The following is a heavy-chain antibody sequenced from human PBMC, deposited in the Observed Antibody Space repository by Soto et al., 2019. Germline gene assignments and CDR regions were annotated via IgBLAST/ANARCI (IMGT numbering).Heavy chain of an antibody. CDR3: ARRIVATETFEY. J-gene: IGHJ4*02. CDR2: VYYSGRT. Sequence: SETLSLTCTVSGGSVSSGTYYWNWIRQPPGKGLEWIGFVYYSGRTNYNPSLKSRVTISEDTSKNQLSLKLSSVTAADTAVYYCARRIVATETFEYWGQGILVTVSS. V-gene: IGHV4-61*01. CDR1: GGSVSSGTYY. D-gene: IGHD5-12*01.